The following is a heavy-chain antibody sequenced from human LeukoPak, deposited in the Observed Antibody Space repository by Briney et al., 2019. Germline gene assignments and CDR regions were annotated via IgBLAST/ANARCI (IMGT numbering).Heavy chain of an antibody. Sequence: AASVKVSCKASGYTFTGYYMHWVRQAPGQGLEWMGWINPNSGGTNYAQKFQGGVTMTRDTSLSTAYMELSRLRSDDTAVYYCAREITIFGVVITHFDYCGQGTLVTVSS. J-gene: IGHJ4*02. CDR1: GYTFTGYY. CDR3: AREITIFGVVITHFDY. CDR2: INPNSGGT. D-gene: IGHD3-3*01. V-gene: IGHV1-2*02.